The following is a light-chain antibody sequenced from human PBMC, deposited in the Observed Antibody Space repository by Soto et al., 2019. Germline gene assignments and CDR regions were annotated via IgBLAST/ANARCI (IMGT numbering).Light chain of an antibody. CDR1: TSDVGGYNY. CDR3: GLYTSTSTLRV. V-gene: IGLV2-14*01. J-gene: IGLJ3*02. Sequence: QSGLTQPASVSGSPGQSITISCTGTTSDVGGYNYVSWYQQHPGKAPKLMIYDVTNRPSGVSDRFSGSKSGNTASLTISGLQAEDEADYYCGLYTSTSTLRVFGGGTKLTVL. CDR2: DVT.